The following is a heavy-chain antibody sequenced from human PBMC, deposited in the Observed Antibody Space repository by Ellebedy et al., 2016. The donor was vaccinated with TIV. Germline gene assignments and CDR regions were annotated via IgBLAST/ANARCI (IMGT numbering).Heavy chain of an antibody. Sequence: MPGGSLRLSCTVSGGSISSYYCSWVRQPPGKGLEWIGYVYNSGSTSYNPSLKSRVTISVDMSKSQFSLELSSVTAADTAVYYCARGYCSGGSCLLDYWGQGTLVTVSS. J-gene: IGHJ4*02. CDR1: GGSISSYY. V-gene: IGHV4-59*08. CDR3: ARGYCSGGSCLLDY. CDR2: VYNSGST. D-gene: IGHD2-15*01.